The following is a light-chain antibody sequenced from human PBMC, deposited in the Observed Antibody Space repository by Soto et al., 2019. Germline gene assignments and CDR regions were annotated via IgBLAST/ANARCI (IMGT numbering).Light chain of an antibody. CDR3: QQYGYSPIT. Sequence: IVLTPSPVTLSLSPGARATLYCRAGQSVTSNYLACYQPKPGQAPRLLIYAASSRATGIPDRFSSSGYATDFTLTINGLEPEDFVVYYCQQYGYSPITFGQGTRLEIK. V-gene: IGKV3-20*01. CDR2: AAS. J-gene: IGKJ5*01. CDR1: QSVTSNY.